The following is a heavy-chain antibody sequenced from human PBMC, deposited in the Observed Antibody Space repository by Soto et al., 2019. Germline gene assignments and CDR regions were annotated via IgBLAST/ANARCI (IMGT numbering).Heavy chain of an antibody. J-gene: IGHJ5*02. Sequence: KHSESLSLTCAVSSGSMCSSKWWSWVRQPPGKGLEWIGEIYHSGSTNYTPSLKSRVTISVDKSKNQFSLKLSSVTAADTAVYYCAACPPWNWSDPWGQGTQVTVSS. CDR2: IYHSGST. D-gene: IGHD2-2*01. CDR1: SGSMCSSKW. CDR3: AACPPWNWSDP. V-gene: IGHV4-4*02.